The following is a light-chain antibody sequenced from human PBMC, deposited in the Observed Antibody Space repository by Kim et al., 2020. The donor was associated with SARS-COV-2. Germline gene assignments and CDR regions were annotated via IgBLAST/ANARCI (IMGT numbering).Light chain of an antibody. CDR1: QDIANS. CDR3: QKYNSAPWT. V-gene: IGKV1-27*01. Sequence: DIQMTQSPSSLSASVGDRVTITYRASQDIANSLAWYQQKPGKVPKLLIYAASTLQSGIPSRFSGSGSGTQFTLTIGSLQTEDVATYYCQKYNSAPWTCGPGTKVDIK. J-gene: IGKJ1*01. CDR2: AAS.